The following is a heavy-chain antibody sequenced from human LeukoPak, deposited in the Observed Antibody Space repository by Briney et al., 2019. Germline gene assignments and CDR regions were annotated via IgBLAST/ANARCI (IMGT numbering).Heavy chain of an antibody. J-gene: IGHJ4*02. D-gene: IGHD2-2*01. V-gene: IGHV3-64*01. CDR3: AREVVVPAPYNDY. CDR2: ISSNGGST. Sequence: PGESLRLSCAASGFTFSSYAMHWVRQAPGKGLEYVSAISSNGGSTYYANSVKGRFTISRDNSKNTLYLQMGSLRAEDMAVYYCAREVVVPAPYNDYWGQGTLVTVSS. CDR1: GFTFSSYA.